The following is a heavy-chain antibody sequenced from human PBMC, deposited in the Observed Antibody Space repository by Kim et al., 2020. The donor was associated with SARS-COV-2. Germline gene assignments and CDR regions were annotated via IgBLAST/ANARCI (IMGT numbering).Heavy chain of an antibody. V-gene: IGHV1-24*01. Sequence: ASVNVSCKVSGYTLTELSMHWVRQAPGKGLEWMGGFDPEDVETIYAQKFQGRVTMTEDTSTDTAYMELSSLRSEDTAVYYCATARPIVATSRYDYYYYYGMDVWGQGTTVTVSS. CDR2: FDPEDVET. J-gene: IGHJ6*02. D-gene: IGHD5-12*01. CDR3: ATARPIVATSRYDYYYYYGMDV. CDR1: GYTLTELS.